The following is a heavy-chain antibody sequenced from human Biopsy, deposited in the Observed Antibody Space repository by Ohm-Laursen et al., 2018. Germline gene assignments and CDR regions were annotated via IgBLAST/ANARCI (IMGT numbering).Heavy chain of an antibody. D-gene: IGHD1-26*01. Sequence: PLDTLSLTCTVSGGSISSYYWSWIRQPPGKGLEWIGYIYYTGSTNYNPSLKSRVTISVDMSMNHLSLRLTSVTAADTAAYYCARHAPSYSGSYWRYFDLWGRGTLVTVSS. J-gene: IGHJ2*01. V-gene: IGHV4-59*08. CDR1: GGSISSYY. CDR2: IYYTGST. CDR3: ARHAPSYSGSYWRYFDL.